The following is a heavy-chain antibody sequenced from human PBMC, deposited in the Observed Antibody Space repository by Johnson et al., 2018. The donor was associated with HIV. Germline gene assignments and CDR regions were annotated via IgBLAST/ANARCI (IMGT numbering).Heavy chain of an antibody. CDR1: FTFAAYA. J-gene: IGHJ3*02. CDR2: IGTAGDT. Sequence: FTFAAYAMHWVRQATGKGLEWVSAIGTAGDTYYPGSVKGRFTISRDNSKNTLYLQMGSLRAEDMAVYYCAREGVGVNAFDIWGQGTMVTVSS. V-gene: IGHV3-13*01. CDR3: AREGVGVNAFDI. D-gene: IGHD1-26*01.